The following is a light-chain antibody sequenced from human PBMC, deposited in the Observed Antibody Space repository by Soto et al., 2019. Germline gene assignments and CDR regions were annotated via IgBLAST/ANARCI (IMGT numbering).Light chain of an antibody. Sequence: DIRMTQSPSTLSASVGDRVTTTCRASQSINNWIAWYQQKPGKAPKFLIYDASTLESGVPSRFSGSGFGTEFSLTISSLQPDDFGSYYCQHMRTFGQGTKVDIK. J-gene: IGKJ1*01. CDR3: QHMRT. V-gene: IGKV1-5*01. CDR1: QSINNW. CDR2: DAS.